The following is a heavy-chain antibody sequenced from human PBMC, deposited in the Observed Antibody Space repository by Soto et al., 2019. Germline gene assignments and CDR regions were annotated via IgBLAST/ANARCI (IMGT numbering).Heavy chain of an antibody. V-gene: IGHV1-3*01. CDR2: INAGNGNT. J-gene: IGHJ5*02. CDR1: GYTFTSYA. CDR3: ARRSGPTTNWFDP. D-gene: IGHD3-10*01. Sequence: ASVKVSCKASGYTFTSYAMHWVRQAPGQRLEWMGWINAGNGNTKYSQKFQGRVTITRDTSASTAYMELSSLRSEDTAVYYCARRSGPTTNWFDPWGQGTLVTVSS.